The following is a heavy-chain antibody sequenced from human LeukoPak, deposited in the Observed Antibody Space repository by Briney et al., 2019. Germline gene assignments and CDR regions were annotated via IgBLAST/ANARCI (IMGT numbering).Heavy chain of an antibody. CDR1: GGSFSGYY. CDR2: INHSGST. J-gene: IGHJ6*03. CDR3: ARTYYYDSSGYYRYYYYYYMDV. D-gene: IGHD3-22*01. Sequence: SETLSLTCAVYGGSFSGYYWSWIRQPPGKGLEWIGEINHSGSTNYNPSLKSRVTISVDTSKNQFSLKLSSVTAADTAVYYCARTYYYDSSGYYRYYYYYYMDVWGKGTTVTVSS. V-gene: IGHV4-34*01.